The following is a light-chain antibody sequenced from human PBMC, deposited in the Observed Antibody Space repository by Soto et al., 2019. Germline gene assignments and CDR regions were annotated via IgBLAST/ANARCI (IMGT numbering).Light chain of an antibody. Sequence: AIQMTQSPSSLSASVGDRVTITCRASQGIRSDLGWYQQKPGKAPKLLIYAASSLQSGVPSRFSGRGSGTDFTLTINSLQPEDFATYYCLQDYNYPPTFGQGTKVEIK. CDR2: AAS. CDR3: LQDYNYPPT. J-gene: IGKJ1*01. CDR1: QGIRSD. V-gene: IGKV1-6*01.